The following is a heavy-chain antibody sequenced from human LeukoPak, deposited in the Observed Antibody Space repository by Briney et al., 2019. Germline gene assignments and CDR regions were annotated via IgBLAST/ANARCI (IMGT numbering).Heavy chain of an antibody. Sequence: TSETLSLTCTVSGGSISSSSYYWGWIRQPPGKGLEWIGSIYYSGSTYYNPSLKSRVTISVDTSKNQFSLKLSSVTAADTAVYYCARGLLPLRAHNDYWGQGTLVTVSS. CDR2: IYYSGST. V-gene: IGHV4-39*07. CDR1: GGSISSSSYY. J-gene: IGHJ4*02. CDR3: ARGLLPLRAHNDY. D-gene: IGHD2-15*01.